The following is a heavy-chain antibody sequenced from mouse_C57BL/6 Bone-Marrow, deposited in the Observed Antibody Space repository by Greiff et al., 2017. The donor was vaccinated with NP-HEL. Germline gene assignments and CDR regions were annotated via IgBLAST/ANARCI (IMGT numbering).Heavy chain of an antibody. Sequence: VQLQQPGAELVKPGASVKLSCKASGYTFTSYWMQWVKQRPGQGLEWIGEIDPSDSYTNYNQKFKGKATLTVDTSSSTAYMQLSSLTSEGSAVYYCARYPFAYWSEGTLVPVSA. V-gene: IGHV1-50*01. CDR2: IDPSDSYT. J-gene: IGHJ3*01. CDR3: ARYPFAY. CDR1: GYTFTSYW.